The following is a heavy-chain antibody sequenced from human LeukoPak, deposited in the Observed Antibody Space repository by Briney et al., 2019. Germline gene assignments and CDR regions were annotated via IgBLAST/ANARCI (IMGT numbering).Heavy chain of an antibody. CDR1: GFTFSSYS. CDR2: ISSSSSTI. Sequence: GGSLRLSCAASGFTFSSYSMNWVRQAPGKGLEWVSYISSSSSTIYYADSVKGRFTISRDNAKNSLYLQMNSLKIEDTAVYYCATGGYYLDYWGQGTLVTVSS. V-gene: IGHV3-48*04. J-gene: IGHJ4*02. D-gene: IGHD3-3*01. CDR3: ATGGYYLDY.